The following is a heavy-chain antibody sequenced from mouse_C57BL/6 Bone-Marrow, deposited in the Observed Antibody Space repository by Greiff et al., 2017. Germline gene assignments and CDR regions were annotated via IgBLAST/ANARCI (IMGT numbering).Heavy chain of an antibody. CDR3: AREDGSDGHN. D-gene: IGHD1-2*01. CDR2: ISYDGSN. Sequence: EVKLMESGPGLVKPSQSLSLTCSVTGYSITSGYYWNWIRQFPGNKLEWMGYISYDGSNNYNPSLKNRISITRDTSKNQFFLKLNSVTTEDTATYYCAREDGSDGHNWGQGTSVTVSS. V-gene: IGHV3-6*01. J-gene: IGHJ4*01. CDR1: GYSITSGYY.